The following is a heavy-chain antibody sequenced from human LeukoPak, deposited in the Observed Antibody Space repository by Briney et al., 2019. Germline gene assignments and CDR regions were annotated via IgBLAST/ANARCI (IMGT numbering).Heavy chain of an antibody. CDR3: ARALSVVVPAAMGY. V-gene: IGHV1-18*01. CDR1: GYTFTSYG. J-gene: IGHJ4*02. D-gene: IGHD2-2*01. CDR2: ISAYNGNT. Sequence: ASVKVSCKASGYTFTSYGISWVRQAPGQGLEWMGWISAYNGNTNYAQKLQGRVTMTTDTSTSTAYMELRSLRSDDTAVYYCARALSVVVPAAMGYWGQGTLVTVSS.